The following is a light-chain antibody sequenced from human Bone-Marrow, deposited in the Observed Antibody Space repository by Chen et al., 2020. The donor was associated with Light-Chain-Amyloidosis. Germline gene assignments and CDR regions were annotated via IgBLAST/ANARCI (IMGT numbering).Light chain of an antibody. Sequence: SYVLTQPSSVRVAPGQTDKIACGGHNIGSTSLHWYQQTPGQAPLLVVYDDSDRPSGIPERLSGSNSGNTATLTISRFEAGDEADYYCQVWDRSSDRPVFGGGTKLTVL. J-gene: IGLJ3*02. CDR3: QVWDRSSDRPV. CDR2: DDS. CDR1: NIGSTS. V-gene: IGLV3-21*02.